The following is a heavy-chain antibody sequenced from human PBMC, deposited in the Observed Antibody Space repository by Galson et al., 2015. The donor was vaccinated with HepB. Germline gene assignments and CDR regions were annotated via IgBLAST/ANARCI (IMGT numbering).Heavy chain of an antibody. J-gene: IGHJ6*03. Sequence: SLRLSCAASGFTFSSYAMHWVRQAPGKGLEWVAVISYDGSNKYYADSVKGRFTISRDNSKNTLYLQMNSLRAEDTAVYYCARAANDFWSGYIYYYYYYYMDVWGKGTTVTVSS. CDR3: ARAANDFWSGYIYYYYYYYMDV. V-gene: IGHV3-30-3*01. D-gene: IGHD3-3*01. CDR2: ISYDGSNK. CDR1: GFTFSSYA.